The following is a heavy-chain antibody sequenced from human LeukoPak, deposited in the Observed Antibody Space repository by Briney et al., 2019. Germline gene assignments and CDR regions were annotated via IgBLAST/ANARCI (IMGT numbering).Heavy chain of an antibody. CDR3: ARAEGSNDRMS. V-gene: IGHV1-2*02. Sequence: ASVKVSCKSSGYTFTGYFMRWVRQAPGQGLEWMGWINPHSGDTNYAQKFQGRVTMTRDTSISTAYMELSRLRSDDTAVYYCARAEGSNDRMSWGQGTLVTVSS. CDR2: INPHSGDT. J-gene: IGHJ5*02. CDR1: GYTFTGYF. D-gene: IGHD3-22*01.